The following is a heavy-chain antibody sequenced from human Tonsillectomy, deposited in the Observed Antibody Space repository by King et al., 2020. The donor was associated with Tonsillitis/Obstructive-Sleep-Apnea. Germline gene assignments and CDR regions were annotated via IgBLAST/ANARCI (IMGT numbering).Heavy chain of an antibody. D-gene: IGHD2-2*01. V-gene: IGHV2-70*13. CDR1: GFSLSTSGMC. Sequence: VTLKESGPALLKPTETLTVTCTFSGFSLSTSGMCVSWVRQSPGKSLELLALIEWYDDKYYSTSLKTRLTISKDTSKNQVVLTMTNMDPVDTATYYCARLRTSNCYDDYWGQGTLVTVSS. CDR2: IEWYDDK. J-gene: IGHJ4*02. CDR3: ARLRTSNCYDDY.